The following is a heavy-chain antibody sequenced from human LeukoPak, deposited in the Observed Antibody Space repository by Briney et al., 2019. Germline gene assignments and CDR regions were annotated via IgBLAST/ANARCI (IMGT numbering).Heavy chain of an antibody. CDR3: ARDYYDSSGNRNGYYGMDV. CDR2: IIPIFGTA. J-gene: IGHJ6*02. V-gene: IGHV1-69*13. CDR1: GGTFSSYA. Sequence: EASVKVSCKASGGTFSSYAISWVRQAPGQGLEWMGGIIPIFGTANYAQKFQGRVTITADESTSTAYMELSSLRSEDTAVYYCARDYYDSSGNRNGYYGMDVWGQGTTVTVSS. D-gene: IGHD3-22*01.